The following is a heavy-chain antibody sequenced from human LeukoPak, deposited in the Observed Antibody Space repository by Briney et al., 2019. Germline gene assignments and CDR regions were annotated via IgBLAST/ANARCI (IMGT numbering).Heavy chain of an antibody. CDR3: ARDIPNYDFWSGYYTGYYYGMDV. D-gene: IGHD3-3*01. CDR2: ISAYNGNT. Sequence: ASVKVSCKASGGTFSSYGISWVRQAPGQGLEWMGWISAYNGNTNYAQKLQGRVTMTTDTSTSTAYMELSSLRSEDTAVYYCARDIPNYDFWSGYYTGYYYGMDVWGQGTTVTVSS. CDR1: GGTFSSYG. J-gene: IGHJ6*02. V-gene: IGHV1-18*01.